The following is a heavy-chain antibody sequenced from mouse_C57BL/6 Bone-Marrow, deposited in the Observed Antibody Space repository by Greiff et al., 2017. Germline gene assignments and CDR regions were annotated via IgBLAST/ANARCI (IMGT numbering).Heavy chain of an antibody. CDR2: ISSGSSTI. J-gene: IGHJ2*01. V-gene: IGHV5-17*01. CDR3: ARRLTTVVALDY. D-gene: IGHD1-1*01. CDR1: GFTFSDYG. Sequence: EVMLVESGGGLVKPGGSLKLSCAASGFTFSDYGMHWVRQAPEKGLEWVAYISSGSSTIYYADTVKGRFTLSRDKAKNTLFLQMTSLRSEDAAMYYCARRLTTVVALDYWGQGTTLTVSS.